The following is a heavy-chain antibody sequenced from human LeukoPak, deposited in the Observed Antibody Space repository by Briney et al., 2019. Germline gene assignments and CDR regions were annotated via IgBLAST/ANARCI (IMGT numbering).Heavy chain of an antibody. CDR1: GGSFSGYY. D-gene: IGHD5-18*01. Sequence: SETLSLTCAVYGGSFSGYYWSWIRQPPGKGLEWIGEINHSGSTNYNPSLKSRVTISVDTSKNQFSLKLSSVTAADTAVYYCAREPMDTAMVTAVNNWFDPWGQGTLVTVSS. V-gene: IGHV4-34*01. CDR3: AREPMDTAMVTAVNNWFDP. CDR2: INHSGST. J-gene: IGHJ5*02.